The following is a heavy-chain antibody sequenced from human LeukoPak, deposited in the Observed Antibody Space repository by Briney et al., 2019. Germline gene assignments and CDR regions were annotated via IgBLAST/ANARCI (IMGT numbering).Heavy chain of an antibody. CDR1: GGSISSYY. Sequence: NSSETLSLTCTVSGGSISSYYWSWIRQPPGRGLEWIGYIYYSGSTNYNPSLKSRVTISVDTSKNQFSLKVSSVTAADTAVYYCARLVGATEAFDIWGQGTMATVSS. CDR2: IYYSGST. CDR3: ARLVGATEAFDI. D-gene: IGHD1-26*01. V-gene: IGHV4-59*01. J-gene: IGHJ3*02.